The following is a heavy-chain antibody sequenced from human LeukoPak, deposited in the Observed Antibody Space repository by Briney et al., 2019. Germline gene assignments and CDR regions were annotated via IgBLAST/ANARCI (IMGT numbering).Heavy chain of an antibody. CDR2: FDPEDGET. CDR1: GYTLTELS. D-gene: IGHD5-18*01. J-gene: IGHJ4*02. V-gene: IGHV1-24*01. CDR3: ATDLGRDTAMVDY. Sequence: ASVKVSCKVSGYTLTELSMRWVRQAPGKGLEWMGGFDPEDGETIYAQKFQGRVTMTEDTSTDTAYMELSSLRSEDTAVYYCATDLGRDTAMVDYWGQGTLVTVSS.